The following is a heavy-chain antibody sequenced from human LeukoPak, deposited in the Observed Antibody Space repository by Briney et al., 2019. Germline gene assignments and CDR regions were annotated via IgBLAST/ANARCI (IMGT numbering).Heavy chain of an antibody. Sequence: GASVKVSCKAFGYTFTGYYMHWVRQAPGQGLEWMGRINPNSGGTNYAQKFQGRVTMTRDTSISTAYMELSRLRSDDTAVYYCIGYYDSSGYSFDYWGQGTLVTVSS. CDR2: INPNSGGT. D-gene: IGHD3-22*01. V-gene: IGHV1-2*06. CDR3: IGYYDSSGYSFDY. CDR1: GYTFTGYY. J-gene: IGHJ4*02.